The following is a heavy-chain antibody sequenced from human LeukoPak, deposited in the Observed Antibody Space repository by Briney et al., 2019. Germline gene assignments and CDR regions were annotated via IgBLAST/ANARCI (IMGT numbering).Heavy chain of an antibody. CDR2: ISGSGDST. D-gene: IGHD6-19*01. J-gene: IGHJ4*02. CDR3: AKDRTYSSGWFDY. V-gene: IGHV3-23*01. CDR1: GFTFSSYA. Sequence: GGSLRLSCAASGFTFSSYAMSWVRQAPGNGLEWVSGISGSGDSTYYADSVKGRFTFSRDNSKNTLYLQMNSLRAEDTAVYYCAKDRTYSSGWFDYWGQGTLVTVSS.